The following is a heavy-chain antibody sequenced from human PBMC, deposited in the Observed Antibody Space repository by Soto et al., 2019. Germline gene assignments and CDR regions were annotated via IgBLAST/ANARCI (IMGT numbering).Heavy chain of an antibody. CDR3: AREPDVWGSYNWFDP. CDR1: GGSISSSNW. CDR2: IYHSGST. J-gene: IGHJ5*02. D-gene: IGHD3-16*01. Sequence: TSETLSLTCAVSGGSISSSNWWSWVRQPPGKGLEWIGEIYHSGSTNYNPSLKSRVTISVDKSKNQFSLKLSSVTAADTAVYYCAREPDVWGSYNWFDPWGQGTLVTVSS. V-gene: IGHV4-4*02.